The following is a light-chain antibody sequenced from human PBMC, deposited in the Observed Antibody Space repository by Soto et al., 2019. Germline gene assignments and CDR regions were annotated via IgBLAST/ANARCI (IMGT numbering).Light chain of an antibody. V-gene: IGLV2-14*01. CDR3: SSYRGSSTLL. Sequence: QSALTQPASVSGSPGQSIAISCTGTSSDVGGHNYVSWYQQHPGKAPKLIIYEVTNRPSGVSYRFSGSKSGNTASLTISGLQAEDEADYYCSSYRGSSTLLFGGGTKLTVL. J-gene: IGLJ2*01. CDR2: EVT. CDR1: SSDVGGHNY.